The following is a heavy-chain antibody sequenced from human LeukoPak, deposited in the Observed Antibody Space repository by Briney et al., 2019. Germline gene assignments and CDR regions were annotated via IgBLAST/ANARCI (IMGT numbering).Heavy chain of an antibody. CDR1: GFTFDDYG. CDR2: INWNGGST. Sequence: GGSLRLSCAASGFTFDDYGMSWVRQAPGKGLEWVSGINWNGGSTGYADSVKGRFTISRDSAKNSLYLQMNSLRAEDTALYYCARGLAYYYASSGYYYESYFDYWGQGTLVTVSS. D-gene: IGHD3-22*01. J-gene: IGHJ4*02. V-gene: IGHV3-20*04. CDR3: ARGLAYYYASSGYYYESYFDY.